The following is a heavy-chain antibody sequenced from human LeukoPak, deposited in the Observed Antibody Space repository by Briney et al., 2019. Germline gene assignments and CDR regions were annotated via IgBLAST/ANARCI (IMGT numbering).Heavy chain of an antibody. D-gene: IGHD3-10*01. J-gene: IGHJ3*02. CDR3: ARADYYGSGKPAFDI. CDR1: SRSISSYC. CDR2: IYYGGST. Sequence: PSETLSLTCTVSSRSISSYCWSWIRQPPGKVLEWVGYIYYGGSTNYNPSLKARSPISGDTSTNRFALKLSSVIAADTAVYYCARADYYGSGKPAFDIWGQGTMVTVSS. V-gene: IGHV4-59*01.